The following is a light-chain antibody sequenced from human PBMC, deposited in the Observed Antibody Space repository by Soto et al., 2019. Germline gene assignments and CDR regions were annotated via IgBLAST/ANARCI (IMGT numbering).Light chain of an antibody. CDR3: QQYGISPPT. CDR2: GAS. CDR1: QSVSSSY. V-gene: IGKV3-20*01. J-gene: IGKJ1*01. Sequence: EIVLTQSPGTLSLSPGERATLSCRASQSVSSSYLAWYQQKPGQAPRLLIYGASSRANGIPDRFSGSGSETDFTLTISRLEPEAFALYYCQQYGISPPTFGQGTKGEIK.